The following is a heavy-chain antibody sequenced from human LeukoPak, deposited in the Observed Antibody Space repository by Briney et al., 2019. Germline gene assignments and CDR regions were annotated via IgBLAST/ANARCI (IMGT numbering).Heavy chain of an antibody. CDR1: GFTFSSYS. D-gene: IGHD4-17*01. J-gene: IGHJ4*02. V-gene: IGHV3-48*01. CDR3: ARGDYGDYGFFDY. Sequence: GGSLRLSCAASGFTFSSYSMNWVRQAPGKGLEWVSYISSSFSTVYYADSVKGRFTISRGNAKNSLYLQMNSLRAEDTAVYYCARGDYGDYGFFDYWGQGTLVTVSS. CDR2: ISSSFSTV.